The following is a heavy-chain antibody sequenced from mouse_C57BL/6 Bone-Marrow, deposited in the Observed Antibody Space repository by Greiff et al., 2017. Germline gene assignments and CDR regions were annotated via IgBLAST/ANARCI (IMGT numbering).Heavy chain of an antibody. D-gene: IGHD1-1*01. CDR2: INPSNGGT. Sequence: QVQLQQPGTELVKPGASVKLSCKASGYTFTSYWMHWVKQRPGQGLEWIGNINPSNGGTNYNEKFKSKATLTVDKSSSTAYMQLSSLTSESSAVYYCARLITTVLAFYYFDYWGQGTTLTVSS. J-gene: IGHJ2*01. V-gene: IGHV1-53*01. CDR1: GYTFTSYW. CDR3: ARLITTVLAFYYFDY.